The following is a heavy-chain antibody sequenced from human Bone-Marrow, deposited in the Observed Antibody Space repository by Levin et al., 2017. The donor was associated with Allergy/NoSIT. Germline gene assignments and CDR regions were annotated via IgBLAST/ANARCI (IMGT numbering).Heavy chain of an antibody. V-gene: IGHV4-4*07. Sequence: SETLSLTCTVSGGSISSYYWSWIRQPAGKGLEWIGRVYVSGSTNYNPSLKSRATMSADTSKNQFSLKLTSVTAADTAVYYCARDSKWFSLYYWGQGTLVTVSS. CDR2: VYVSGST. J-gene: IGHJ4*02. CDR3: ARDSKWFSLYY. CDR1: GGSISSYY. D-gene: IGHD3-22*01.